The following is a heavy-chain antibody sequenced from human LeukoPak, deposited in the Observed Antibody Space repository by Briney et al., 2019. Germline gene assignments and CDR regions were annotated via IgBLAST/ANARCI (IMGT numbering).Heavy chain of an antibody. CDR3: ARDSNDYVWGTYPYYFDY. CDR1: GFTFSSYW. J-gene: IGHJ4*02. Sequence: GGSLRLSCAASGFTFSSYWMSWVRQAPGKGLEWVSYISSSSGTIYYADSVKGRFTISRDNAKNSLYLQMNSLRAEDTAVYYCARDSNDYVWGTYPYYFDYWGQGTLVTVSS. CDR2: ISSSSGTI. V-gene: IGHV3-48*01. D-gene: IGHD3-16*01.